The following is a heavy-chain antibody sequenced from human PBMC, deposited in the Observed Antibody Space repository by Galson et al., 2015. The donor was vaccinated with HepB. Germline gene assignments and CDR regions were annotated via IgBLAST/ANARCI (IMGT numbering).Heavy chain of an antibody. Sequence: SLRLSCAASGFTFSSYAMSWVRQAPGKGLEWVSAISGSGGSTYYADSVKGRFTISRDNSKNTLYLRMNSLRAEDTAVYYCAKMRFWSGYTDYWGQGTLVTVSS. D-gene: IGHD3-3*01. J-gene: IGHJ4*02. V-gene: IGHV3-23*01. CDR3: AKMRFWSGYTDY. CDR2: ISGSGGST. CDR1: GFTFSSYA.